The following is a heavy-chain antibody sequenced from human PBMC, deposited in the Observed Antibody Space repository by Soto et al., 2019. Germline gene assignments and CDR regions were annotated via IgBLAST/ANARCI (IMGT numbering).Heavy chain of an antibody. CDR3: ARGGNRYSNVASGVGGFDF. Sequence: SETLSLTCTVSGASISSSYWSWIRQSPERGLEWIAYVYHTGATNYNPSLKSRVTISLDTSKGQFSLNLTSLTTADTAVYFCARGGNRYSNVASGVGGFDFWGQGSLVTVS. V-gene: IGHV4-59*01. CDR1: GASISSSY. CDR2: VYHTGAT. J-gene: IGHJ4*02. D-gene: IGHD5-12*01.